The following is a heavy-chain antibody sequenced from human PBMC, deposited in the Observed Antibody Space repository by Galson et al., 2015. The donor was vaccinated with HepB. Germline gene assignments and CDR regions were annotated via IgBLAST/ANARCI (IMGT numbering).Heavy chain of an antibody. Sequence: SLRLSCAASGFIFTSYEMNWVRQAPGKGLECVSYISSSGDTIKYADSVKGRFTISRDNARKSLYLQMNSLRAEDTAIYYCARANYQYESYYGRSYYYGMDVWGQGTTVIVSS. J-gene: IGHJ6*02. V-gene: IGHV3-48*03. CDR2: ISSSGDTI. CDR3: ARANYQYESYYGRSYYYGMDV. CDR1: GFIFTSYE. D-gene: IGHD3-10*01.